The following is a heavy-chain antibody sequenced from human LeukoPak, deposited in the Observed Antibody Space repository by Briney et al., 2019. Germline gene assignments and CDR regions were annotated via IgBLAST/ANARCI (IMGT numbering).Heavy chain of an antibody. CDR3: ARAPGYRSFLDY. CDR1: GFMFRTYS. J-gene: IGHJ4*02. CDR2: ISSSSSYI. D-gene: IGHD6-13*01. V-gene: IGHV3-21*01. Sequence: GGSLRLSCAASGFMFRTYSFNWVRQAPGKGLEWVSSISSSSSYIYYADSVKGRFTISRDNAKNSLYLQMNSLRAEDTAVYYCARAPGYRSFLDYWGQGTLVTVSS.